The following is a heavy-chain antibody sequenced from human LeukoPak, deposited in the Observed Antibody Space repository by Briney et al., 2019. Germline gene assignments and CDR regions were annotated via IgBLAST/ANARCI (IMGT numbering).Heavy chain of an antibody. CDR2: ISYDGSNK. CDR1: GFTFSSFA. J-gene: IGHJ4*02. CDR3: AREAEGYFDY. V-gene: IGHV3-30*04. Sequence: GGSLRLSCAASGFTFSSFAMHWVRQAPGKGLEWVAVISYDGSNKYYADSVKGRFTISRDNSKNTLYLQMNSLRAEDTAVYYCAREAEGYFDYWGQGTLVTVSS.